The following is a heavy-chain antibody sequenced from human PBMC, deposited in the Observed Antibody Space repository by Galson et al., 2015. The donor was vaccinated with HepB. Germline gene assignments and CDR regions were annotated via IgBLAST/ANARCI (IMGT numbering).Heavy chain of an antibody. CDR2: TRNRAMSYTT. Sequence: SLRLSCAASGFTFSDHYMDWVRQAPGKGLEWVGRTRNRAMSYTTKYAASVKGRFIVSRDDSKNSLYLQMNSLKSEDTAMYFCARISTDYDKNLFAFWGRGTLRTVSS. J-gene: IGHJ4*02. CDR1: GFTFSDHY. V-gene: IGHV3-72*01. CDR3: ARISTDYDKNLFAF. D-gene: IGHD4-17*01.